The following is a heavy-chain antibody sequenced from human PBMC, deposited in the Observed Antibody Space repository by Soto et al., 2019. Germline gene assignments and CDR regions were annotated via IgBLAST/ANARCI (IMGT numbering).Heavy chain of an antibody. CDR1: GRSISSYY. Sequence: SQTLSLTCTVSGRSISSYYWSWIRQHPGKGLEWIRYIHYSESTNYNPSLRSRVTISVDTSKNQVSLKLRSVTAADTAVFYCARAQGYSFGFPFDYWGQGTLVTVSS. D-gene: IGHD5-18*01. CDR3: ARAQGYSFGFPFDY. V-gene: IGHV4-59*01. J-gene: IGHJ4*02. CDR2: IHYSEST.